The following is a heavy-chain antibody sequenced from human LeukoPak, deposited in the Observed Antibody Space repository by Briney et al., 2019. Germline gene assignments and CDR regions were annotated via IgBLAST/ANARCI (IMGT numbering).Heavy chain of an antibody. Sequence: GGSLKLSCAASGFTFSNYAMHWVRQAPGKVLDWVAFIRYNGTNKNYADSVKGRFTISRDNSKNALYLEMSSLRLEDTAVYYCVRGNEIDYWGQGTLVTVSS. CDR1: GFTFSNYA. CDR3: VRGNEIDY. CDR2: IRYNGTNK. D-gene: IGHD4-23*01. J-gene: IGHJ4*02. V-gene: IGHV3-30*02.